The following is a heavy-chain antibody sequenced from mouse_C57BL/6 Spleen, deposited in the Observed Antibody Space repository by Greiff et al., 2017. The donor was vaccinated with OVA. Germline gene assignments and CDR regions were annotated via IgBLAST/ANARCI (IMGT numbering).Heavy chain of an antibody. CDR1: GCTFTSYD. V-gene: IGHV1-85*01. J-gene: IGHJ2*01. D-gene: IGHD1-1*01. CDR3: ARDLDYYGSSRFDD. CDR2: IYPRDGST. Sequence: VQLQQSGPELVKPGASVKLSCKASGCTFTSYDINWVKQRPGQGLEWIGWIYPRDGSTKYNEKFKGKATLTVDTSSSTAYMELHSLTSEDAAVYFCARDLDYYGSSRFDDWGQGTTLTVSS.